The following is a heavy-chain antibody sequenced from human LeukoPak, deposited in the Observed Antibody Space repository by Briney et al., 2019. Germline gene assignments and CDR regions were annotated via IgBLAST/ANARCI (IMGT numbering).Heavy chain of an antibody. CDR1: GFTFSSYG. CDR2: IRYDGSDK. CDR3: AKDFGITWIGGDGFQH. Sequence: GGSLRLSCAASGFTFSSYGMNWVRQAPGKGLEGVAFIRYDGSDKYYADSVKGRFTISRDNSKNTLYLQMNSLRAEDTAVYYCAKDFGITWIGGDGFQHWGQGTLVTVSS. D-gene: IGHD3-3*01. J-gene: IGHJ1*01. V-gene: IGHV3-30*02.